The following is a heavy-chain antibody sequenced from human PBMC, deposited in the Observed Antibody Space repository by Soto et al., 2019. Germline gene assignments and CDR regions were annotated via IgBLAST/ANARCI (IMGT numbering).Heavy chain of an antibody. J-gene: IGHJ4*02. CDR1: GFTFSSYW. CDR3: ARYKYDYDSSGYNIPYDY. Sequence: EVQLVESGGGLVQPGGSLRLSCAASGFTFSSYWMHWVRQAPGKGLVWVSRINNDGSSTNYADSVKGRFTISRDNAKNTLYLQMNSLRAEDTAVYYCARYKYDYDSSGYNIPYDYWGQGTLVTVSS. CDR2: INNDGSST. D-gene: IGHD3-22*01. V-gene: IGHV3-74*01.